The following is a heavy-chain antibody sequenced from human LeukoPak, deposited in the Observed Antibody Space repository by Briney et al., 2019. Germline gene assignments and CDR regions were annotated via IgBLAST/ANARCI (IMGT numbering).Heavy chain of an antibody. CDR3: ARDIQLST. CDR2: ISSTGGNS. Sequence: GGSLRLSSAASGFTFSGSAMSWVRQAPGKGLDWVSLISSTGGNSYYADSAKGRFTISRDNSKDTLYLQMDSLRAEDTAIYYCARDIQLSTWGLGTKVTVSS. V-gene: IGHV3-23*01. J-gene: IGHJ3*01. D-gene: IGHD5-24*01. CDR1: GFTFSGSA.